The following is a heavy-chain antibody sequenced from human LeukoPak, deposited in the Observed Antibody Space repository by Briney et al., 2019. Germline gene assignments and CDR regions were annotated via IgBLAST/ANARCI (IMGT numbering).Heavy chain of an antibody. CDR1: GGTFSIYA. Sequence: GASVKVSCKASGGTFSIYAISWVRQAPGQGLEWMGGIIPIFGTANYAQKFQGRVTITADESTSTAYMELSSLRSEDTAVYYCARYYSDYYYMDVWGKGTTVTVSS. V-gene: IGHV1-69*13. CDR3: ARYYSDYYYMDV. J-gene: IGHJ6*03. CDR2: IIPIFGTA. D-gene: IGHD4-11*01.